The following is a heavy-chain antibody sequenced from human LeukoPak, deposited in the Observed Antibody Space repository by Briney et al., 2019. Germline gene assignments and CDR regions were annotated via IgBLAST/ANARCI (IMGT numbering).Heavy chain of an antibody. J-gene: IGHJ1*01. CDR3: ARHGDAEYFQH. CDR2: VYYSGST. V-gene: IGHV4-59*08. Sequence: SETLSLTCTVSGGSISRYYWSWIRQPPGKGLEWIGYVYYSGSTNYNPSLKSRVTISVDTSKNQFSLKLSSVTAADTAVYYCARHGDAEYFQHWGQGTLVTVSS. CDR1: GGSISRYY.